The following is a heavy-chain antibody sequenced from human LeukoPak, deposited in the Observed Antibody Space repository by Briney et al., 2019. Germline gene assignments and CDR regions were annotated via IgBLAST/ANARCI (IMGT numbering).Heavy chain of an antibody. D-gene: IGHD3-3*01. Sequence: ASVKVSCKASGYTFTGYYMHWVRQAPGQGLEWMGWINPNSGGTNYAQKLQGRVTMTRDTSISTAYMELSRLRSDDTAVYYCARDSQFDFWSGYSTDWFDPWGQGTLVTVSS. J-gene: IGHJ5*02. V-gene: IGHV1-2*02. CDR1: GYTFTGYY. CDR2: INPNSGGT. CDR3: ARDSQFDFWSGYSTDWFDP.